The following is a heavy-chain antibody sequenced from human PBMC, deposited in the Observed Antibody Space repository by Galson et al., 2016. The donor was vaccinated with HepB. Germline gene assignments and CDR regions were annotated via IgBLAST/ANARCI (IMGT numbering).Heavy chain of an antibody. V-gene: IGHV4-59*08. J-gene: IGHJ6*02. Sequence: SETLSLTCTVSGGSITTYYWTWIRQFSGKGLEWIGHIYDNGSSNYNPSLKTRVTISVDTSKNQFSLMLNSVTAADTAVYYCARLSVWGELPYYYYGMDVWGRGTTVTVSS. CDR3: ARLSVWGELPYYYYGMDV. D-gene: IGHD1-7*01. CDR2: IYDNGSS. CDR1: GGSITTYY.